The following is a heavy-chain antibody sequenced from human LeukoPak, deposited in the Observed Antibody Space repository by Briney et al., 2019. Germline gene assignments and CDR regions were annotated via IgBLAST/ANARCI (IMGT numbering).Heavy chain of an antibody. CDR3: TRESADLKFFDF. CDR1: GYTFSRHY. CDR2: INPSGSST. V-gene: IGHV1-46*01. Sequence: GASVKVSCKASGYTFSRHYMHWVRQAPGQGLEWLGQINPSGSSTGYAQKFQGRVTLTRDTSTSTLHLALSSLRSEDTAVYYCTRESADLKFFDFWGQGTRVTVSS. J-gene: IGHJ4*02.